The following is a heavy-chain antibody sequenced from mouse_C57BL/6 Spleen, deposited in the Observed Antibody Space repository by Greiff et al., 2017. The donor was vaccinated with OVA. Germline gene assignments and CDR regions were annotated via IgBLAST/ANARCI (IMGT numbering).Heavy chain of an antibody. D-gene: IGHD1-1*01. CDR2: IHPNSGST. CDR1: GYTFTSYW. V-gene: IGHV1-64*01. Sequence: QVQLQQPGAELVKPGASVKLSCKASGYTFTSYWMHWVKQRPGQGLEWIGMIHPNSGSTNYNEKFKSKATLTVDKSSSTAYMQLSSLTSEDSAVYYRGTVPIYYYGSSPYAMDYWGQGTSVTVSS. J-gene: IGHJ4*01. CDR3: GTVPIYYYGSSPYAMDY.